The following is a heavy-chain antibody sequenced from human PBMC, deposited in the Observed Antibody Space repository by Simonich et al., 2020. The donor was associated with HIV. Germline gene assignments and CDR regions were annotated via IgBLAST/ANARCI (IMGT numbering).Heavy chain of an antibody. CDR2: ISWNSGSI. CDR3: AKDRSSAMVTYFDY. Sequence: EVQLVESGGGLVQPGRSLRLSCAASGFPFDDYAMHWVRQAPGKGLEWVSGISWNSGSIGYADSVKGRFTISRDNAKNSLYLQMNSLRAEDTALYYCAKDRSSAMVTYFDYWGQGTLVTVSS. D-gene: IGHD5-18*01. V-gene: IGHV3-9*01. CDR1: GFPFDDYA. J-gene: IGHJ4*02.